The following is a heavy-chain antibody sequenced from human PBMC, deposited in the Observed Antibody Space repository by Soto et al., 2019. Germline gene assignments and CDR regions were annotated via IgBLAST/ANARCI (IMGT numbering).Heavy chain of an antibody. CDR1: GFTFSSYN. J-gene: IGHJ4*02. CDR3: ARASHDYGALDY. V-gene: IGHV3-21*02. Sequence: EVQLVESGGGLVKPGGSLRLSCTASGFTFSSYNMNWVRQAPGKGLEWVSYISTWSSYSFYADSVKGRLTISRDNSENSLYLQLDSLRDEDPAVYYCARASHDYGALDYWGPGALVTVSS. CDR2: ISTWSSYS. D-gene: IGHD4-17*01.